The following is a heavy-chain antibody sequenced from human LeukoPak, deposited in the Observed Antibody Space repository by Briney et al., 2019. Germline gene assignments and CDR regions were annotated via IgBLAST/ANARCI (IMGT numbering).Heavy chain of an antibody. Sequence: PGRSLRLSCAASGFTFSSYGMHWVRQAPGKGLEWVAVIWYDGSNKYYADSVKGRFTISRDNSKNTLYLQMNSLRAEDTAVYYCAREIGWDSSGYPAIYYGMDVWGQGTTVTVSS. V-gene: IGHV3-33*08. J-gene: IGHJ6*02. CDR1: GFTFSSYG. CDR3: AREIGWDSSGYPAIYYGMDV. D-gene: IGHD3-22*01. CDR2: IWYDGSNK.